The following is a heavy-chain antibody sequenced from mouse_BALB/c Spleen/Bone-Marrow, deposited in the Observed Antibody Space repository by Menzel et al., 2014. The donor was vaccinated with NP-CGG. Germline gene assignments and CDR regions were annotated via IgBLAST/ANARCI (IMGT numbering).Heavy chain of an antibody. CDR2: ISGGSSTI. D-gene: IGHD1-2*01. Sequence: EVQLQESGGGLVQPGGSRKLSCAASGFTFSSFGMHWVRQAPEKGLEWVAYISGGSSTIYYADTVKGRFTISRDNPKNTLFLQMTSLRSEGTAMYYCARGVYGYVKYAMDYWGQGTSVTVSS. V-gene: IGHV5-17*02. CDR3: ARGVYGYVKYAMDY. CDR1: GFTFSSFG. J-gene: IGHJ4*01.